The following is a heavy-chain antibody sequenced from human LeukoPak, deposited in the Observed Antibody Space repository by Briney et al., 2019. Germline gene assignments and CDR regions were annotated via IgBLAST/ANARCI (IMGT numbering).Heavy chain of an antibody. CDR1: GYTFTSYA. CDR2: INAGNGNT. V-gene: IGHV1-3*01. CDR3: ARDSTGTDAFDI. D-gene: IGHD1-1*01. J-gene: IGHJ3*02. Sequence: ASVKVSCKAFGYTFTSYAMHWVRQAPGQRLEWMGWINAGNGNTKYSQKFQGRVTITRDTSASTAYMELSSLRSEDTAVYYCARDSTGTDAFDIWGQGTMVTVSS.